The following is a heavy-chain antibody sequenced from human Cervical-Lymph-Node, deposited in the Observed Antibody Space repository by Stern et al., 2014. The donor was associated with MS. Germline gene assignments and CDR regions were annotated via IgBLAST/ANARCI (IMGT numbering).Heavy chain of an antibody. CDR2: ISAYNGNT. CDR1: GYTFTNYG. Sequence: MQLVESGAEVKKPGASVKVSCKASGYTFTNYGITWVRQAPGKGLEWMVWISAYNGNTNYAQKLQGRVTMTTDTSTSTAYMELRTLRSDDTAVYYCAREEDGDNWYFQHWGQGTLVTVSS. CDR3: AREEDGDNWYFQH. J-gene: IGHJ1*01. D-gene: IGHD4-17*01. V-gene: IGHV1-18*01.